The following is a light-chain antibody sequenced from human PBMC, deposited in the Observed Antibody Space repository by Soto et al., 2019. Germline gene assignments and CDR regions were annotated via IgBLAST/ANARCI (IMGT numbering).Light chain of an antibody. J-gene: IGKJ5*01. Sequence: EKVMTQSPATLSVSPGERATLSCRASQSVRSNLAWYQQKPGQPPRLLIYASSNRATGIPDRFSGSASGTDFTLTINRLEPEDFAVYYCQLYGISPHFGQGTRLEIK. V-gene: IGKV3-20*01. CDR2: ASS. CDR1: QSVRSN. CDR3: QLYGISPH.